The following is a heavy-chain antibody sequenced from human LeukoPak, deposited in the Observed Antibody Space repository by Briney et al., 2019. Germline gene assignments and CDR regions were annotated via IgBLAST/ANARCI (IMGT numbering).Heavy chain of an antibody. Sequence: TLSLTCAVSGGSISSTNWWSWVRQPPGKGLEWIGEIYRSGTTNYKPSLKSRVTISLDKSRNHFSLKLTSVTAADSAVYYCARRSPYSTGWSSYFDYWGQGALVTVSS. CDR2: IYRSGTT. CDR1: GGSISSTNW. D-gene: IGHD6-19*01. J-gene: IGHJ4*02. CDR3: ARRSPYSTGWSSYFDY. V-gene: IGHV4-4*02.